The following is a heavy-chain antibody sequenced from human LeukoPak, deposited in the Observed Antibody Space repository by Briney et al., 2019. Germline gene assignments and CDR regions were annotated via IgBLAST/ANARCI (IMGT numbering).Heavy chain of an antibody. Sequence: GESLKVSCKGSGFNFGNYWIGWVRQMPGKGLERMGIIYPGDSDTRYSPSFQGQVTISADKSINTAYLQWSGLKPSDTAMYYCARHRIQGATNSHFDYWGQGTLVTVSS. V-gene: IGHV5-51*01. CDR1: GFNFGNYW. J-gene: IGHJ4*02. CDR3: ARHRIQGATNSHFDY. CDR2: IYPGDSDT. D-gene: IGHD1-26*01.